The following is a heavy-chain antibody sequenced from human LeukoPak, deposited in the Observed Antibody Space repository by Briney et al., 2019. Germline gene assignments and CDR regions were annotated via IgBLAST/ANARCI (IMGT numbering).Heavy chain of an antibody. Sequence: GGSLRLSCAASGFTFSSYSMSWVRQAPGRGLEWVASIKQDGSEKYYVDSVKGRFTISRDNAKNSLYLQMNSLRAEDTAVYYCARDGSDWGQGTTVTVSS. CDR1: GFTFSSYS. CDR3: ARDGSD. CDR2: IKQDGSEK. V-gene: IGHV3-7*04. J-gene: IGHJ6*02. D-gene: IGHD3-10*01.